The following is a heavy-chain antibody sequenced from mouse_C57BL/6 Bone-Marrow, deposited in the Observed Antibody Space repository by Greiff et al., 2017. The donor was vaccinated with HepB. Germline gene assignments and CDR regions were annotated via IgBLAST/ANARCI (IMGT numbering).Heavy chain of an antibody. D-gene: IGHD1-1*01. Sequence: EVNVVESGGGLVKPGGSLKLSCAASGFTFSDYGMHWVRQAPEKGLEWVAYISSGSSTIYYADTVKGRFTISRDNAKNTLFLQMTSLRSEDTAMYYCARYYGSTFDYWGQGTTLTVSS. CDR2: ISSGSSTI. CDR3: ARYYGSTFDY. V-gene: IGHV5-17*01. J-gene: IGHJ2*01. CDR1: GFTFSDYG.